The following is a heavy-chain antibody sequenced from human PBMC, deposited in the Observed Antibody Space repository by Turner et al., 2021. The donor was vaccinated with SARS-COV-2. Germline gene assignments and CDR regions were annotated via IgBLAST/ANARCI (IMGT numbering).Heavy chain of an antibody. Sequence: QVQLVQPGAEVKKPGASVKVSRKASGYTFTSYDINWVRQATGQGLEWMGWMNPNSGNTGYAQKFQGRVTMTRNTSISTAYMELSSLRSEDTAVYYCARTFTAMVRVDYWGQGTLVTVSS. CDR2: MNPNSGNT. CDR3: ARTFTAMVRVDY. CDR1: GYTFTSYD. V-gene: IGHV1-8*01. D-gene: IGHD5-18*01. J-gene: IGHJ4*02.